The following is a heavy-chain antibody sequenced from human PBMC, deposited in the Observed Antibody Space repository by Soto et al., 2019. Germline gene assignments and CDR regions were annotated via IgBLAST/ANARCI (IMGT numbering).Heavy chain of an antibody. CDR3: VLYESLGH. Sequence: EVQLVESGGGLVQPGGSLRLSGAASGFTFSTFWMSWVRQAPGKGLEWVANIKHDGSELHYVDSVKGRFTISRDNAKNSLYLQLNSLRAEDTAVYYCVLYESLGHWGQGTVVTVSS. CDR1: GFTFSTFW. CDR2: IKHDGSEL. V-gene: IGHV3-7*01. D-gene: IGHD3-16*01. J-gene: IGHJ4*02.